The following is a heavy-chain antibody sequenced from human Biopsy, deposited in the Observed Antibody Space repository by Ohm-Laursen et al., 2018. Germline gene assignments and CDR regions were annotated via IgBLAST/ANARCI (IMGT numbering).Heavy chain of an antibody. V-gene: IGHV1-2*02. J-gene: IGHJ5*02. CDR2: INAKTGDT. Sequence: SVKVSCKASGYTFTGYHVHWVRQAPGQGLEGMGWINAKTGDTNYAQKFQGRVTMTRDTSISTAYVDLSSLRSDDTAVYYCTRGGYYYDSLAYYYWFDPWGQGTLVTVSS. CDR3: TRGGYYYDSLAYYYWFDP. D-gene: IGHD3-22*01. CDR1: GYTFTGYH.